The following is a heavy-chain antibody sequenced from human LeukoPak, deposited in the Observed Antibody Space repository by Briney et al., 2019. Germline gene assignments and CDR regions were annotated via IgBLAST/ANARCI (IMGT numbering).Heavy chain of an antibody. V-gene: IGHV4-30-2*01. CDR2: IYHSGST. Sequence: SETLSLTCAVSGGSISSGGYSWSWIRQPPGKGLEWIGYIYHSGSTYYNPSLKSRVTISVDRSKNQFSLKLSSVTAADTAVYYCASQTYDYVWGSYRPRGNNWFDPWGQGTLVTVSS. CDR3: ASQTYDYVWGSYRPRGNNWFDP. J-gene: IGHJ5*02. D-gene: IGHD3-16*02. CDR1: GGSISSGGYS.